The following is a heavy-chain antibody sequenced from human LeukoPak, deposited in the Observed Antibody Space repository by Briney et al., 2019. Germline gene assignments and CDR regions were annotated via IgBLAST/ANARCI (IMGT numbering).Heavy chain of an antibody. Sequence: GGSLRLSCAASGFIFSSYGIHWVRQAPGKGLEWVAVIWYDGSNKYYADSVKGRFTISRDNSKNTLYLQMNSLRAEDTAVYYCARGYYYGSGSYYNSDGMDVWGQGTTVTVSS. CDR1: GFIFSSYG. CDR2: IWYDGSNK. J-gene: IGHJ6*02. D-gene: IGHD3-10*01. CDR3: ARGYYYGSGSYYNSDGMDV. V-gene: IGHV3-33*01.